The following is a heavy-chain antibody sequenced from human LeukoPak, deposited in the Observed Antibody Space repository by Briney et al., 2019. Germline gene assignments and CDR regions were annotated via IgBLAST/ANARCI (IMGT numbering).Heavy chain of an antibody. Sequence: ASVKVSCKASGYTFTSYYLHWVRRAPGQGLEWMGIINPSGGSTSYAQKFQGRVTMTRDMSTSTVYMELSSLRSEDTAVYYCARDRVREMATITDYWGQGTLVTVSS. J-gene: IGHJ4*02. CDR3: ARDRVREMATITDY. CDR1: GYTFTSYY. CDR2: INPSGGST. D-gene: IGHD5-24*01. V-gene: IGHV1-46*01.